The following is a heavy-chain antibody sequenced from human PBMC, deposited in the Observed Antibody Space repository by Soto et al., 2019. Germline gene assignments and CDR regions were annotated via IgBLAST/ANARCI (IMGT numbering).Heavy chain of an antibody. CDR3: ARDMAGYYYGMDV. D-gene: IGHD3-10*01. CDR2: ISSSGSTI. V-gene: IGHV3-48*02. J-gene: IGHJ6*02. Sequence: PGGSLRLSCAASGFTFSSYSMNWVRQAPGKGLEWMSYISSSGSTIYYVDSVKGRFTISRDNAKNSLYLQMNSLRDEDTAVYYCARDMAGYYYGMDVWGQGTTVTVSS. CDR1: GFTFSSYS.